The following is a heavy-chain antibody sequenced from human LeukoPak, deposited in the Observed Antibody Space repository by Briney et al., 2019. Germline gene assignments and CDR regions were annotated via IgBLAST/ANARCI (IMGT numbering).Heavy chain of an antibody. CDR1: GYTFTGYY. V-gene: IGHV1-2*06. CDR3: ASGGYSSSWYEDPNWFDP. CDR2: INPNSGGT. J-gene: IGHJ5*02. D-gene: IGHD6-13*01. Sequence: ASVKVSCKASGYTFTGYYIHWVRQAPGQGLEWMGRINPNSGGTNYAQKFQGRVTMTRDTSISTAYMELSRLRSDDTAVYYCASGGYSSSWYEDPNWFDPWGQGTLVTVSS.